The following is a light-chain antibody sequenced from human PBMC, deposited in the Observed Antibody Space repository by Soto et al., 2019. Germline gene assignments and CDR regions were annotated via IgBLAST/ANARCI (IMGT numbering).Light chain of an antibody. Sequence: QSVLTQPPSVSGSPGQSVTISCTGTSTDFVGYNRVSWYQQPPGTAPKLMIYEVSKRPSGVPERFSGSKSGNTASLTISGHQAADEADYYCSLYTSENAYVFGTGTKVTVL. CDR3: SLYTSENAYV. V-gene: IGLV2-18*01. CDR1: STDFVGYNR. J-gene: IGLJ1*01. CDR2: EVS.